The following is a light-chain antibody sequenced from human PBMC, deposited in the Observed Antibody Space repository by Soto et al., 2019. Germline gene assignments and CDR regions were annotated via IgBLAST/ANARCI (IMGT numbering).Light chain of an antibody. CDR3: SSYATSILEV. CDR1: SSDVGGYNF. J-gene: IGLJ1*01. V-gene: IGLV2-14*03. CDR2: DVS. Sequence: QSVLTQPASVSGSPGQSSTISCTGTSSDVGGYNFVSWYQQHPGKAPKLMIYDVSNRPSGVSDRFSGSKSGNTASLTTFGLQAEDEADYYCSSYATSILEVFGTGTKVTVL.